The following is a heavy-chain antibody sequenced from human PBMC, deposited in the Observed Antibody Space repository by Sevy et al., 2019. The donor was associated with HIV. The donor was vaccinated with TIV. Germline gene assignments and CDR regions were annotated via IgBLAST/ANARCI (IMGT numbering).Heavy chain of an antibody. CDR3: AKDYRADGYNLYYFDY. V-gene: IGHV3-23*01. CDR1: GFTFSSYA. CDR2: ISGSGGST. J-gene: IGHJ4*02. D-gene: IGHD5-12*01. Sequence: GGSLRLSCAASGFTFSSYATSWVRQAPGKGLEWVSAISGSGGSTYYADSVKGRFTISRDNSKNTLYLQMNSLRAEDTAVYYCAKDYRADGYNLYYFDYWGQGTLVTVSS.